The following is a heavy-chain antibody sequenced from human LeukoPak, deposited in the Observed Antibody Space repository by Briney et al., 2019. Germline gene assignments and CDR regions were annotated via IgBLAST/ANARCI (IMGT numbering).Heavy chain of an antibody. CDR1: GFTVGSNY. CDR3: ATRPVDTTMIYYFDY. Sequence: QPGGSLRLSCTPFGFTVGSNYMSWVRQAPGKGLEWVSVMYRGGDTYYTDFVKGRFTVSKDISKNTLYLQMNSLTVEETAGYYCATRPVDTTMIYYFDYWGQGILVTVSP. D-gene: IGHD5-18*01. J-gene: IGHJ4*02. CDR2: MYRGGDT. V-gene: IGHV3-53*01.